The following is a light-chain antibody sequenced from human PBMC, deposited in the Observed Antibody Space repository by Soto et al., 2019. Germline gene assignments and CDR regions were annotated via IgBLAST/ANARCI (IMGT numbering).Light chain of an antibody. Sequence: EIQMTQSPSSLSASVGDRVTISCXASQRIRSSLNWYQQKRGKAPKVXXYDXSSLQRGGPSRFSGSGSGTDFTLTISSLQPEDFATYYCQQSYSTPITFGQGTRLDIK. CDR1: QRIRSS. CDR2: DXS. CDR3: QQSYSTPIT. J-gene: IGKJ5*01. V-gene: IGKV1-39*01.